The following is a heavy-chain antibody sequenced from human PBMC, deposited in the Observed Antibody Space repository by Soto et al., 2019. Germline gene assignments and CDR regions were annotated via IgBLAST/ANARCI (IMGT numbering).Heavy chain of an antibody. Sequence: PGGSLRLSCAASGFTFSEYAMTWVRQAPGKGLEWVSVIGGAGSNIYYADSVEGRFTVSRDDSKNTLYLRMDSLRVEDTAVYYCAKDFVSRKGVYDPFDIWGPGKMVTVSS. CDR1: GFTFSEYA. D-gene: IGHD2-8*01. J-gene: IGHJ3*02. CDR3: AKDFVSRKGVYDPFDI. V-gene: IGHV3-23*01. CDR2: IGGAGSNI.